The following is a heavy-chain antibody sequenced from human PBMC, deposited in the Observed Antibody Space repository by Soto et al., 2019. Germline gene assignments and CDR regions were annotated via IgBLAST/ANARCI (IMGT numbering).Heavy chain of an antibody. CDR2: ISYDGSNK. Sequence: QVQLVESGGGVVQPGRSLRLSCAASGFTFSSYGMHWVRQAPGKGLEWVAVISYDGSNKYYADSVKGRFTISRDNSKNTLYLQMNSLRAEDTAVYYCAKESYYGSGSEYYYYYYGMDVWGQGTTVTVSS. D-gene: IGHD3-10*01. J-gene: IGHJ6*02. V-gene: IGHV3-30*18. CDR3: AKESYYGSGSEYYYYYYGMDV. CDR1: GFTFSSYG.